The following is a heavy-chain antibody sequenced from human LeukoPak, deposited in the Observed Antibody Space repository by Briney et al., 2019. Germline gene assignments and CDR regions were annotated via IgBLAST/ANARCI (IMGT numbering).Heavy chain of an antibody. D-gene: IGHD2-2*01. J-gene: IGHJ4*02. V-gene: IGHV1-69*13. CDR1: GYTFTSYG. CDR2: IIPIFGTA. CDR3: VDGSTRDNFDY. Sequence: SVKVSCKASGYTFTSYGISWVRQAPGQGLEWMGGIIPIFGTANYAQKFQGRVTITADESTSTAYMELSSLRSEDTAVYYCVDGSTRDNFDYWGQGTLVTVSS.